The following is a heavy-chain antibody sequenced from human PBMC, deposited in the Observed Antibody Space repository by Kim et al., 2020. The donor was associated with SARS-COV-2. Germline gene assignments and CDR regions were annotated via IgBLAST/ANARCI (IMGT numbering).Heavy chain of an antibody. CDR1: GYTFTSYG. J-gene: IGHJ6*02. V-gene: IGHV1-18*01. CDR2: ISAYNGNT. Sequence: ASVKVSCKASGYTFTSYGISWVRQAPGQGLEWMGWISAYNGNTNYAQKLQGRVTITTDTSTSTAYMELRSLRSDDTAVYYCARDNQRRFYYYYGMDVWGQGTTVTVSS. D-gene: IGHD2-2*01. CDR3: ARDNQRRFYYYYGMDV.